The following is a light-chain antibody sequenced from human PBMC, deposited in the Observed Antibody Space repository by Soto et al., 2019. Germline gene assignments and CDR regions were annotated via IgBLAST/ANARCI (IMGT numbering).Light chain of an antibody. CDR3: MQALQTPL. V-gene: IGKV2-28*01. CDR1: QSLLHSNGYNY. J-gene: IGKJ2*01. CDR2: LGS. Sequence: SLPVTPGEPASISCRSSQSLLHSNGYNYLDWYLQKPGQSPQLLIYLGSNRASGVPDRFSGSGSGTDFTLKISRVEAEDVGVYYCMQALQTPLFGQGTKLEIK.